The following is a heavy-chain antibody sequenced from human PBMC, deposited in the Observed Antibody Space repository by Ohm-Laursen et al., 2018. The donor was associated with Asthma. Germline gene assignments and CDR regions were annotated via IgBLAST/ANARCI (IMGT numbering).Heavy chain of an antibody. CDR3: ARGVENIVENWFDP. D-gene: IGHD2/OR15-2a*01. CDR2: ITTSGSAT. V-gene: IGHV3-11*04. Sequence: SLRLSCAASGFTFSAYCMTWIRQAPGKGLEWLSYITTSGSATYYADSVKGRSTISRDNARNSLYLQMNSLRAEDTAVYYCARGVENIVENWFDPWGQGTLVTVSS. J-gene: IGHJ5*02. CDR1: GFTFSAYC.